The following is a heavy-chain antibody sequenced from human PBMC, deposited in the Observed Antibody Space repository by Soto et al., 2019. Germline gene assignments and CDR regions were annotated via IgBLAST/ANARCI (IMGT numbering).Heavy chain of an antibody. Sequence: CLRCSVSGGSMSSGGHYWGWIRQHPGKGLEWIGYIYYSGSTYYNPSLKSRVAISVDTSKNQFSLKLSSVTAADTAVYYCARDPSPWAQVTPVTVS. CDR2: IYYSGST. CDR1: GGSMSSGGHY. CDR3: ARDPSP. J-gene: IGHJ5*02. V-gene: IGHV4-31*03.